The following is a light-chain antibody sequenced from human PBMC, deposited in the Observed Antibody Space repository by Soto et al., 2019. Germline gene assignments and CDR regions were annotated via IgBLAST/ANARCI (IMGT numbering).Light chain of an antibody. CDR2: DVS. J-gene: IGLJ2*01. V-gene: IGLV2-14*03. CDR1: VSEVAGYTY. Sequence: QSALTQPAPVSGSPGQSITISCTGAVSEVAGYTYVSWYQQHPGKGPKVIIYDVSNRPSGVSNRFSGSKSGTTASLTISGLQAEDEADYYCSSFTSILGLFGGGTKVTVL. CDR3: SSFTSILGL.